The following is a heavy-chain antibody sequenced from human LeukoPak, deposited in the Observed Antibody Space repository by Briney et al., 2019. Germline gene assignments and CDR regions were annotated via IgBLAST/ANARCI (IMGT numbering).Heavy chain of an antibody. V-gene: IGHV4-30-4*01. CDR1: GGSISSGDYY. D-gene: IGHD1/OR15-1a*01. CDR3: ARAAQNWNNAPYFDF. CDR2: IHYSGST. Sequence: SETLSLTCTVSGGSISSGDYYWSWIRQPPGKGLEWIGYIHYSGSTYYNPSLKSRLTISLDTSKNQFSLKLTSVTAADTAVYYCARAAQNWNNAPYFDFWGQETLVTVSS. J-gene: IGHJ4*02.